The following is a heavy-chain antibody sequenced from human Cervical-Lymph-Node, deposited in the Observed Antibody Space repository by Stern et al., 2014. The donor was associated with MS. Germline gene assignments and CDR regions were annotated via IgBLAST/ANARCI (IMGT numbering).Heavy chain of an antibody. D-gene: IGHD1-26*01. CDR2: IWYDGSNK. J-gene: IGHJ4*02. CDR3: ARGGSGSYYFDY. CDR1: GFTFSTYG. V-gene: IGHV3-33*01. Sequence: DQLVESGGGVVQPGRSLRLSCAASGFTFSTYGMHWVRQAPGKGLEWVAVIWYDGSNKYYADSVKGRFTISRDNSKNTLWLQMNSLRAEDTAVYYCARGGSGSYYFDYWGQGTLVIVSS.